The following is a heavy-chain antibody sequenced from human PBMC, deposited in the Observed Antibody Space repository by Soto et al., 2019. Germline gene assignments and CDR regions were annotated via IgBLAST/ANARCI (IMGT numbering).Heavy chain of an antibody. V-gene: IGHV3-66*01. J-gene: IGHJ4*02. CDR2: IYSGGST. CDR1: GFTVSSNH. CDR3: ARGRPTDY. Sequence: EVQLVESGGGLVQPGGSLILSCAASGFTVSSNHMSWVRQAPGKGLEWVSLIYSGGSTISADSVKGRFTISRDNSKNTLYLHMNSLRAEDPAVYYCARGRPTDYWGQGTLVTVSS.